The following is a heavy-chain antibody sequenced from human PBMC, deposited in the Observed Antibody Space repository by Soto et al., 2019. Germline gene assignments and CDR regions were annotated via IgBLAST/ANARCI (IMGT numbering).Heavy chain of an antibody. D-gene: IGHD6-6*01. J-gene: IGHJ3*02. CDR2: INHSGST. V-gene: IGHV4-34*01. Sequence: SETLSLTCAVYGGSFSGYYWSWIRQPPGKWLEWIGEINHSGSTNYNPSLKSRVTISVDTSKNQFSLKLSSVTAADTAVYYCGRIGSSSRDTNAFDIWGQGTMVTVSS. CDR1: GGSFSGYY. CDR3: GRIGSSSRDTNAFDI.